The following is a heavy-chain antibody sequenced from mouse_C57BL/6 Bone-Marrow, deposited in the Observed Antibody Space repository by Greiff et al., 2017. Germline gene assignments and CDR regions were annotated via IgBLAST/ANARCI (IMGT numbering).Heavy chain of an antibody. CDR2: INPGSGGT. V-gene: IGHV1-54*01. D-gene: IGHD2-2*01. J-gene: IGHJ3*01. CDR1: GYAFTNYL. Sequence: VHLVESGAELVRPGTSVKVSCKASGYAFTNYLIEWVKQRPGQGLEWIGVINPGSGGTNYNEKFKGKATLTVDKSSSTAYMQLSSLTSEDSAVYYCARGETTMVTTGAYWGQGTLVTVSA. CDR3: ARGETTMVTTGAY.